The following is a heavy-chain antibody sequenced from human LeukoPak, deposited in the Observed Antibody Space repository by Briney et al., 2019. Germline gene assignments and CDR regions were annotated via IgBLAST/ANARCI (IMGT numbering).Heavy chain of an antibody. V-gene: IGHV4-61*02. Sequence: PSETLSLTCTVPGGSISSGNYFWSWIRQPAGKGLEWIGRFYTSGSTNYNPSLKSRVTISVDTSNNQFSLKLSSVTAADTAVYYCATQDSSSWYFDYWGQGTLVTVSS. CDR1: GGSISSGNYF. CDR2: FYTSGST. J-gene: IGHJ4*02. D-gene: IGHD6-13*01. CDR3: ATQDSSSWYFDY.